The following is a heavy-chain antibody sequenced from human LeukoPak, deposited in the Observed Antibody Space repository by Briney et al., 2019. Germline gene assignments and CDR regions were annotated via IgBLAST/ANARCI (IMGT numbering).Heavy chain of an antibody. CDR3: ARDREAAAGLIDY. J-gene: IGHJ4*02. D-gene: IGHD6-13*01. V-gene: IGHV1-46*01. CDR1: GYTFTSYY. CDR2: INPSGGST. Sequence: ASVKVSCKASGYTFTSYYMHWVRQAPGQGLEWMGIINPSGGSTSYAQKFHGRVTMTRDMSTSTVYMELSSLRSEDTAVYYCARDREAAAGLIDYWGQGTLVTVSS.